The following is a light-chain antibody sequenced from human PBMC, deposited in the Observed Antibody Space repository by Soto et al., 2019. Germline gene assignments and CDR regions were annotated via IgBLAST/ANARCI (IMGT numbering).Light chain of an antibody. CDR3: SSYTSSSTLLYV. V-gene: IGLV2-14*03. CDR1: SSDVGGYNY. CDR2: DVS. J-gene: IGLJ1*01. Sequence: HSVLTQPASVSGSPGQSITISCTGTSSDVGGYNYVSWYQQHPGKAPKLMIYDVSNRPSGVSNRFSGSKSGNTASLTISGLQAEDEGDYYCSSYTSSSTLLYVFGTGTKVTVL.